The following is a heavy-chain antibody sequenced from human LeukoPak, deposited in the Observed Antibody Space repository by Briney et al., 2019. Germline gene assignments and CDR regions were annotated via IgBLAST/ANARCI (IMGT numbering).Heavy chain of an antibody. J-gene: IGHJ5*02. CDR2: ISDYNGNT. Sequence: GASVKVSCKASGYTVTSYGISWVRQAPGQGLEWMGWISDYNGNTNYAQKLQGRVTMTTDTSTSTAYMELRSLRSDDTAVYYCARDHGCSSTSCLLWMNNWFDPWGQGTLVTVSS. CDR3: ARDHGCSSTSCLLWMNNWFDP. CDR1: GYTVTSYG. V-gene: IGHV1-18*01. D-gene: IGHD2-2*01.